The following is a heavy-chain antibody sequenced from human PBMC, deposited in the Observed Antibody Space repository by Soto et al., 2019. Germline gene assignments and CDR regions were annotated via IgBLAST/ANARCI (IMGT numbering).Heavy chain of an antibody. D-gene: IGHD3-10*01. Sequence: QVQLQESGPGLVKPSGTLSLTCAVSGDSISSGNWWSWVRQPPGKGLEWIGEIFHSGSTNYNPSLKCRVTVSVDKSKNQFSLKVRSVTAADTAVYYCARFAVQEIGNIDHWGQGTLVTVSS. V-gene: IGHV4-4*02. J-gene: IGHJ4*02. CDR1: GDSISSGNW. CDR2: IFHSGST. CDR3: ARFAVQEIGNIDH.